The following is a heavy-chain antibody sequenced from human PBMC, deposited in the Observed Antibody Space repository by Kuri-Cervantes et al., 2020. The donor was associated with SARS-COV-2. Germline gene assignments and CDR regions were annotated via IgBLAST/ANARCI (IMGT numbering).Heavy chain of an antibody. Sequence: SETLSLTCAVYGGSFSGYYWSWIRQPPGKGLEWIGEINHSGSTNYSPSLKSRVTISVDTSKNQFSLKLSSVTAADTAVYYCAREKRGYYYYYYMDVWGKGTTVTVSS. CDR2: INHSGST. CDR3: AREKRGYYYYYYMDV. CDR1: GGSFSGYY. J-gene: IGHJ6*03. V-gene: IGHV4-34*01.